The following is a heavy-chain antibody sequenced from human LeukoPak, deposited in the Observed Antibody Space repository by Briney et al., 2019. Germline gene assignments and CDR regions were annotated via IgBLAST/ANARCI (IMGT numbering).Heavy chain of an antibody. V-gene: IGHV3-23*01. Sequence: SGGSLRLSCAASGFTFSSYAMSWVRQAPGKGLEWVSAISGSGGSTYYADSVKGRFTISRDNSKNTLYLQMNSLRAEDTAVYYCAKKWDYGGNRGYAFDIWGQGTMVTVSS. CDR3: AKKWDYGGNRGYAFDI. D-gene: IGHD4-23*01. J-gene: IGHJ3*02. CDR2: ISGSGGST. CDR1: GFTFSSYA.